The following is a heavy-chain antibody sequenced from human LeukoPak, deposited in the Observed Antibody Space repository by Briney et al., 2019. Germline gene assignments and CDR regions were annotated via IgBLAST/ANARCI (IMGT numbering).Heavy chain of an antibody. CDR1: GGSISSSSYY. V-gene: IGHV4-39*07. J-gene: IGHJ4*02. CDR3: AGDERSYYDSSGYSFDY. Sequence: SETLSLTCTVSGGSISSSSYYWGWIRQPPGKGLEWIGSIYYTGSTYYNPSLKSRVTISVDTSKNQFSLKLSSVTAADTAVYYCAGDERSYYDSSGYSFDYWGQGTLVTVSS. CDR2: IYYTGST. D-gene: IGHD3-22*01.